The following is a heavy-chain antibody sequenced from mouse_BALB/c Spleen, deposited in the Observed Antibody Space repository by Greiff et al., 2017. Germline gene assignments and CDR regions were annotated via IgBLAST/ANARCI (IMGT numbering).Heavy chain of an antibody. J-gene: IGHJ3*01. CDR3: ARGAPGFAY. V-gene: IGHV3-6*02. Sequence: EVKVEESGPGLVKPSQSLSLTCSVTGYSITSGYYWNWIRQFPGNKLEWMGYISYDGSNNYNPSLKNRISITRDTSKNQFFLKLNSVTTEDTATYYCARGAPGFAYWGQGTLVTVSA. CDR1: GYSITSGYY. CDR2: ISYDGSN.